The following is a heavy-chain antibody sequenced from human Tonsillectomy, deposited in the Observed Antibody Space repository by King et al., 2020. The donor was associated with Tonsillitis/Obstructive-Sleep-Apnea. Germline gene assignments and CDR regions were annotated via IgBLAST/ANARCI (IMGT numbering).Heavy chain of an antibody. CDR2: IYSGGNT. Sequence: VQLVESGGGLVQPGGSLRLSCAASGFTVGSNYMSWVRQAPGKGLEWVSVIYSGGNTYYADSVKGRFTISRHNSKNTLYLQMNSLRPEDTAVYYCAGGGFGVVDVWGKRTTVTVSS. D-gene: IGHD3-3*01. V-gene: IGHV3-53*04. J-gene: IGHJ6*04. CDR1: GFTVGSNY. CDR3: AGGGFGVVDV.